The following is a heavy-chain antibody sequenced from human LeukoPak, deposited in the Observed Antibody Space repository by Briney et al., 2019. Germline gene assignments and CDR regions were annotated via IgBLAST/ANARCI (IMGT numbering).Heavy chain of an antibody. CDR1: GGSISSGGYY. V-gene: IGHV4-30-2*01. CDR2: IYHSGST. J-gene: IGHJ4*02. Sequence: SETLSLTCTVSGGSISSGGYYWSWIRQPPGKGLEWIGYIYHSGSTYYNPSLKSRVTISVDRSKNQFSLKLSSVTAADTAVYYCAREGHDYSNYWGQGTLVTVSS. D-gene: IGHD4-11*01. CDR3: AREGHDYSNY.